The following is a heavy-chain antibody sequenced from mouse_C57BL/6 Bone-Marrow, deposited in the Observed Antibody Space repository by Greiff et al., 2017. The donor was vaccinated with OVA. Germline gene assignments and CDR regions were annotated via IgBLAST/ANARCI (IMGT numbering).Heavy chain of an antibody. D-gene: IGHD1-1*01. CDR1: GYTFTSYG. CDR3: ARFDGSSPWAY. V-gene: IGHV1-81*01. J-gene: IGHJ3*01. CDR2: IYPRSGNT. Sequence: VQLKESGAELARPGASVKLSCKASGYTFTSYGISWVKQRTGQGLEWIGEIYPRSGNTYYNEKFKGKATLTADKSSSTAYMELRSLTSEDSAVYFCARFDGSSPWAYWGQGTLVTVSA.